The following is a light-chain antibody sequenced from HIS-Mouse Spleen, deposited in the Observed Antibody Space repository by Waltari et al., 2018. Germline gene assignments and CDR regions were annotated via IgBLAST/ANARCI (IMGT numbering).Light chain of an antibody. Sequence: QSALTQPASVSGSPGHSITISRPGTTSSAGVYNYFSLYQQHPGKAPNRMIYDVSNRPSGVSNRFSGSKSGNTASLTISGLQAEDEADYYCSSYTSSSTLVFGGGTKLTVL. V-gene: IGLV2-14*03. CDR3: SSYTSSSTLV. J-gene: IGLJ2*01. CDR2: DVS. CDR1: TSSAGVYNY.